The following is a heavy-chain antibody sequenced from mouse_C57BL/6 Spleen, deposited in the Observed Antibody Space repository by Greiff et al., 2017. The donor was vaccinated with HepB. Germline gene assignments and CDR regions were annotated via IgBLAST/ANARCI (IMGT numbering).Heavy chain of an antibody. CDR3: ARGGYYDWYFDV. D-gene: IGHD2-3*01. J-gene: IGHJ1*03. V-gene: IGHV1-80*01. CDR2: IYPGDGDT. Sequence: QVHVKQSGAELVKPGASVKISCKASGYAFSSYWMNWVKQRPGKGLEWIGQIYPGDGDTNYNGKFKGKATLTADKSSSTAYMQLSSLTSEDSAVYFCARGGYYDWYFDVWGTGTTVTVSS. CDR1: GYAFSSYW.